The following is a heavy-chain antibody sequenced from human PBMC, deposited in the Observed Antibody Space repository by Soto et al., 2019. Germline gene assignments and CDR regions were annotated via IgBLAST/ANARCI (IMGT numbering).Heavy chain of an antibody. CDR3: AGENSVQAWLHHFDH. CDR2: INPDGSLT. D-gene: IGHD5-18*01. Sequence: PGGSLRLSCATSAFTFSSYWMHWVRQAPGKGLEWVSLINPDGSLTRNADSVEGRFTISRDNAKNTLYLQMNSLRAEDTAVYYCAGENSVQAWLHHFDHWGLGTLVTVSS. CDR1: AFTFSSYW. J-gene: IGHJ4*02. V-gene: IGHV3-74*01.